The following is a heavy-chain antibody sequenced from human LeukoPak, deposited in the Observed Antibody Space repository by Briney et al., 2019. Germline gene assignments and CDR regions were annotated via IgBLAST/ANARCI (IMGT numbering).Heavy chain of an antibody. V-gene: IGHV4-34*01. CDR2: INHSGST. Sequence: SETLSLTCAVYGGSFSGYYWSWLRQPPGKGLEWIGEINHSGSTNYNPSLKSRVTISVDTSKNQFSLKLSSVTAADTAVYYCARGRGYYDSSGSTRLDYWGQGTLVTVSS. D-gene: IGHD3-22*01. CDR1: GGSFSGYY. J-gene: IGHJ4*02. CDR3: ARGRGYYDSSGSTRLDY.